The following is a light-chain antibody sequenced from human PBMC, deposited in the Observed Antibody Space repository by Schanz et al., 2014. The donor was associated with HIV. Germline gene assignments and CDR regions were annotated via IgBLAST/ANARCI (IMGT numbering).Light chain of an antibody. CDR2: GAS. Sequence: EVVMTQSPATLSVSPGERATLSCRASQSVRSNSLAWYQHRPGQAPRLLIYGASSRATGIPDRFSGSGSGTDFILTISRLEPEDFAVYYCQHYGSSRWTFGPGTKVEI. J-gene: IGKJ1*01. CDR1: QSVRSNS. CDR3: QHYGSSRWT. V-gene: IGKV3-20*01.